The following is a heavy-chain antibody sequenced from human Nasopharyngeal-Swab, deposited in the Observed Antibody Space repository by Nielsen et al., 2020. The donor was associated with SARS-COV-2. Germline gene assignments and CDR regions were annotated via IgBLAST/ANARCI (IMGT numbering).Heavy chain of an antibody. CDR3: AKAPRYYFGSGSFYFEY. CDR1: GFSFSSYV. J-gene: IGHJ4*02. D-gene: IGHD3-10*01. V-gene: IGHV3-23*01. CDR2: IRGSGGGT. Sequence: GGSLRLSCAVSGFSFSSYVMSWVRQVPGKGLEWVSAIRGSGGGTYSADSVKGRFTISRDNSKNTLYLQMSSLRAEDTAVYYCAKAPRYYFGSGSFYFEYWGQGTLVTVSA.